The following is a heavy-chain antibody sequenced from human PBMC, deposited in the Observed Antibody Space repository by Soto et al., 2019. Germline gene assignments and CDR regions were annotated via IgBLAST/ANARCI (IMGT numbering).Heavy chain of an antibody. D-gene: IGHD3-9*01. Sequence: GSLRLSCAASGFTLSSYAMSWLRLAQGKGMGCVSAIRYSGGSTYYADSVMGRFTIARVNSKNTLYLQMNSLRAEDTAVYYCVKSDILACYYTYYFDYWGQGTLVTVSS. CDR3: VKSDILACYYTYYFDY. V-gene: IGHV3-23*01. CDR2: IRYSGGST. J-gene: IGHJ4*02. CDR1: GFTLSSYA.